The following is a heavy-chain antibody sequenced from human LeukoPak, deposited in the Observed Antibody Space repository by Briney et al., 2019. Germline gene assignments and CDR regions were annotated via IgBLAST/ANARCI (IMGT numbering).Heavy chain of an antibody. Sequence: SETLSLTCTVSDHSITSPDYYWNWIRQSPGKGLEWIGYISYSGSTQYNPSLKSRVSISSDTSKNQFSLMVSSVTAADTAVYFCVRGNDLRPADWFDPWGQGTLVTVST. V-gene: IGHV4-30-4*01. CDR3: VRGNDLRPADWFDP. J-gene: IGHJ5*02. CDR1: DHSITSPDYY. CDR2: ISYSGST. D-gene: IGHD1-1*01.